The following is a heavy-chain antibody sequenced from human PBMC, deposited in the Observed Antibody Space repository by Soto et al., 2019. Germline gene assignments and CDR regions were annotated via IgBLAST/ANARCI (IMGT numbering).Heavy chain of an antibody. D-gene: IGHD3-3*01. Sequence: QVQLVKSGAEVKKPGASVKVSCKASGYTFTSYSISWVRQAPGQGLEWMGWISAYNGNTNYAQKLQGRVTMTTDTSTSTAYMELRSLRSDDTAVYYCARDLGPRLKIYDYWSGYPPGYWRQGTLLTVSS. V-gene: IGHV1-18*01. J-gene: IGHJ4*02. CDR3: ARDLGPRLKIYDYWSGYPPGY. CDR2: ISAYNGNT. CDR1: GYTFTSYS.